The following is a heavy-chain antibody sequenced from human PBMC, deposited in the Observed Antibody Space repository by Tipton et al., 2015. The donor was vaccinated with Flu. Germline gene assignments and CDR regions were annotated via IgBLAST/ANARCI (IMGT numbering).Heavy chain of an antibody. D-gene: IGHD1-14*01. V-gene: IGHV3-53*01. J-gene: IGHJ4*02. CDR3: ARDEGGTYPD. CDR2: VYDDGRT. Sequence: SLRLSCAASGFTVSTSYMSWVRQPPGKGLEWVSIVYDDGRTYYADSVEGRFAISRDNSKNILYLQMNSLRADDTAVYFCARDEGGTYPDWGQGTLVTASS. CDR1: GFTVSTSY.